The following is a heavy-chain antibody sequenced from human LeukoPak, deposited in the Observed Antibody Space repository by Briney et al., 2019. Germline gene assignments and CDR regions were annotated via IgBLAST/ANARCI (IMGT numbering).Heavy chain of an antibody. D-gene: IGHD3-10*01. CDR3: VRQRGASGTINHFDP. V-gene: IGHV5-51*01. CDR2: LYPDDSDT. CDR1: GYSFTTYW. J-gene: IGHJ5*02. Sequence: GESLKISCKTSGYSFTTYWIGWVRQMPGTGLEWVGALYPDDSDTRYSPSFQGQVVISADRSIRTAYLQWNTQTTSDTAMDYCVRQRGASGTINHFDPWGQGTLVTVSS.